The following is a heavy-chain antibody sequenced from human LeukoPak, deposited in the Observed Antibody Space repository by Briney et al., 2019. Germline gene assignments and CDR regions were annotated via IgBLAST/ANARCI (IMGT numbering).Heavy chain of an antibody. V-gene: IGHV3-13*01. CDR2: IGTAGDT. Sequence: GGSLRLSCAASGFTFSSYDMHWVRQATGKGLEWVSTIGTAGDTYYADSVKGRFTISRDNSKNTLYLQMNSLRAEDTAVYYCATGLVEMARRHFDYWGQGTLVTVSS. CDR3: ATGLVEMARRHFDY. CDR1: GFTFSSYD. J-gene: IGHJ4*02. D-gene: IGHD5-24*01.